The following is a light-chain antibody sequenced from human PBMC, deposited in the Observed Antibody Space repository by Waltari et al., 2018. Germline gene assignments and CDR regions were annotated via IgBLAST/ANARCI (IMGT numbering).Light chain of an antibody. CDR1: QSVGSY. CDR3: QQRSNWQGLT. J-gene: IGKJ4*01. Sequence: ELVLTQSPATLSLSPGERATLSCRASQSVGSYLAWYQQRPGQAPRLLIYDASSRATDIPARFSGSGSGTDFTLTISSLEPEDFAIYYCQQRSNWQGLTFGGGTRVEIK. CDR2: DAS. V-gene: IGKV3-11*01.